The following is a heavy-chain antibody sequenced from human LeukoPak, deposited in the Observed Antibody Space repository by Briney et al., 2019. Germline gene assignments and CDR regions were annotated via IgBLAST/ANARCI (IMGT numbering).Heavy chain of an antibody. CDR3: ANTDPGAYRHWFDP. J-gene: IGHJ5*02. CDR1: GGSISSPYY. CDR2: IYYSGST. V-gene: IGHV4-39*07. Sequence: SETLSLTCTVFGGSISSPYYWAWIRQPPGRGLEWIGSIYYSGSTYYNPSLKSRVTISLDTSNNQFSLRLSSVTAADTAMYYCANTDPGAYRHWFDPWGQGTLVTVAS. D-gene: IGHD2-2*02.